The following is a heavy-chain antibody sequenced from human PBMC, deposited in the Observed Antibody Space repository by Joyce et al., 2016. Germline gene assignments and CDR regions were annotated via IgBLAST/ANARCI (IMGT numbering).Heavy chain of an antibody. D-gene: IGHD6-25*01. J-gene: IGHJ4*02. CDR2: ISYDGIDK. V-gene: IGHV3-30*18. CDR1: GLTLSNYG. CDR3: AKILTATYSSGWFLDY. Sequence: QVQLVESGGGVVQPGRSLRLSCAASGLTLSNYGVHWVRQAPGKGLEGVAVISYDGIDKYYADSVKGRFTISRDNSKNTVFLEMNSLRTEDTAVYYCAKILTATYSSGWFLDYWGQGTLVTVSS.